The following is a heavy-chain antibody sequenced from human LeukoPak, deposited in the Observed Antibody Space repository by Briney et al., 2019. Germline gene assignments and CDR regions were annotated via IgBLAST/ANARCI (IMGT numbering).Heavy chain of an antibody. Sequence: GGSLRLSCAASGFTFSSYWMSWVRQAPGKGLEWVANMKYNGSEKYYVDSVKGRFTISRDNAKNSLYLQMNSLRAEDTAVYYCARDIEAAGLFLDYWGQGTLVTVSS. J-gene: IGHJ4*02. D-gene: IGHD6-13*01. CDR2: MKYNGSEK. CDR3: ARDIEAAGLFLDY. V-gene: IGHV3-7*01. CDR1: GFTFSSYW.